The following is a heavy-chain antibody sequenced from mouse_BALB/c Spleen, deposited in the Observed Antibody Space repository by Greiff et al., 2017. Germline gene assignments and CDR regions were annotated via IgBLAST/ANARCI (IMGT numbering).Heavy chain of an antibody. V-gene: IGHV5-17*02. D-gene: IGHD4-1*01. CDR2: ISSGSSTI. CDR3: ARSLNWDYYAMDY. Sequence: EVHLVESGGGLVQPGGSRKLSCAASGFTFSSFGMHWVRQAPEKGLEWVAYISSGSSTIYYADTVKGRFTISRDNPKNTLFLQMTSLRSEDTAMYYCARSLNWDYYAMDYWGQGTSVTVSS. CDR1: GFTFSSFG. J-gene: IGHJ4*01.